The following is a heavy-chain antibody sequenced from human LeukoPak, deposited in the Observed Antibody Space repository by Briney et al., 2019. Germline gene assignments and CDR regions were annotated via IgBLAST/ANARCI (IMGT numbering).Heavy chain of an antibody. CDR3: AKVAQPDYDILTGYYPFDY. V-gene: IGHV3-30-3*01. CDR1: GFTFSSYA. D-gene: IGHD3-9*01. Sequence: GGSLRLSCAASGFTFSSYAMHWVRQAPGKGLEWVAVISYDGSNKYYADSVKGRFTISRDNSKNTLYLQMNSLRAEDTAVYYCAKVAQPDYDILTGYYPFDYWGQGTLVTVSS. CDR2: ISYDGSNK. J-gene: IGHJ4*02.